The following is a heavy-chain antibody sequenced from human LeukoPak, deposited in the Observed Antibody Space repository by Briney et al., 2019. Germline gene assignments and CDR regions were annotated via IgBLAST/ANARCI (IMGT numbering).Heavy chain of an antibody. CDR3: ARDFRATVANWFDP. D-gene: IGHD4-11*01. CDR2: ISSSGSTI. V-gene: IGHV3-48*03. CDR1: GFTFSSYE. Sequence: GGSLRLCCAASGFTFSSYEMNWVRQAPGKGLEWVSYISSSGSTIYYADSVKGRFTISRDNAKNSLYLQMNSLRAEDTAVYYCARDFRATVANWFDPWGQGTLVTVSS. J-gene: IGHJ5*02.